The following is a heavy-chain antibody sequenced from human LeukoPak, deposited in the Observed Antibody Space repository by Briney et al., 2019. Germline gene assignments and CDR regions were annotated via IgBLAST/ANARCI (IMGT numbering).Heavy chain of an antibody. D-gene: IGHD2-2*01. Sequence: SETLSLTCAVYGGSFSGYYWSWIRQPPGRGLEWIGGINHSGSTNYNPSLKSRVTISVDTSKNQFSLKLSSVTAADTAVYYCARGRGFDCSSTSCYGRNWFDPWGQGTLVTVSS. CDR2: INHSGST. CDR3: ARGRGFDCSSTSCYGRNWFDP. CDR1: GGSFSGYY. J-gene: IGHJ5*02. V-gene: IGHV4-34*01.